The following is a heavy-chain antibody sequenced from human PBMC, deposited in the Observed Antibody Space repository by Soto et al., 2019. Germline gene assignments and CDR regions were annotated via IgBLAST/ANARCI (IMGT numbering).Heavy chain of an antibody. CDR1: GFSLSSSGVG. CDR3: AHSLYDRTGHYYINY. D-gene: IGHD2-8*02. J-gene: IGHJ4*02. Sequence: ESGATLVNPTQTLTLTCTFSGFSLSSSGVGVGWIRQPPGKALEWLAFNFWNDDKRYSPSLKSRLTITKDTSKNQVVLTMTNMDPVDTATYFCAHSLYDRTGHYYINYWGPALLGTRSS. V-gene: IGHV2-5*01. CDR2: NFWNDDK.